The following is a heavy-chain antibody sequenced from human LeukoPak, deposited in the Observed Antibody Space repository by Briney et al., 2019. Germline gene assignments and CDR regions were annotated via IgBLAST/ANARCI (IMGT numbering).Heavy chain of an antibody. Sequence: GGSLRLSCAASGFTFSSYGMHWVRQSPGKGLEWVAVISYDGSNKYYADSVKGRFTISRDNSKNTLYLQMNSLRTEDTAVYYCAKDYRTFGLLDSWGQGTLVTVSS. J-gene: IGHJ4*02. D-gene: IGHD3-10*01. CDR3: AKDYRTFGLLDS. CDR1: GFTFSSYG. V-gene: IGHV3-30*18. CDR2: ISYDGSNK.